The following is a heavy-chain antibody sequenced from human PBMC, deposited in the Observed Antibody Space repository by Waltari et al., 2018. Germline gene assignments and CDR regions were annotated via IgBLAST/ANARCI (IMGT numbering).Heavy chain of an antibody. J-gene: IGHJ4*02. CDR2: LLYYGSTS. Sequence: QVQLVESGGGVVQPGRSLRLSCAASGFSVSSYSMHWVRQAPGKGLEWVAVLLYYGSTSYYADSMKGRFTISRDNSENTLYLQMNSLRIEDTAVFYCARDRQSGGFRYDYWGQGTLVTVSS. CDR3: ARDRQSGGFRYDY. CDR1: GFSVSSYS. D-gene: IGHD3-10*01. V-gene: IGHV3-30*01.